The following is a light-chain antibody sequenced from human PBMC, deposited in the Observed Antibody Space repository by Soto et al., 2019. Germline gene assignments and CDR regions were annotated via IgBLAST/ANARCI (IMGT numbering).Light chain of an antibody. CDR3: QQYNNWPLT. CDR2: GSF. J-gene: IGKJ4*01. CDR1: QSVISN. Sequence: EVAMTQAPATLSASPLERPTLSCRASQSVISNLAWYKQTPGRAPRLLIYGSFTRAPGIPARFSGSGSGTEFTLTISSLQSEDFALYYCQQYNNWPLTFGGGTRWIS. V-gene: IGKV3D-15*01.